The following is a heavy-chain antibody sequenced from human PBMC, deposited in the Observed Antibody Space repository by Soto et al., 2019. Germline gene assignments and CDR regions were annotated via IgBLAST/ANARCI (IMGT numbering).Heavy chain of an antibody. CDR2: ISAYNGNT. CDR3: ARYYDFWSGYGPFGMDV. V-gene: IGHV1-18*01. CDR1: GYTFTSYG. Sequence: GASVKVSCKASGYTFTSYGISWVRQAPGQGLEWMGWISAYNGNTNYAQKLQGRVTMTTDTSTSTAYMELRSLRSDDTAVYYCARYYDFWSGYGPFGMDVWGQGTTVTVS. J-gene: IGHJ6*02. D-gene: IGHD3-3*01.